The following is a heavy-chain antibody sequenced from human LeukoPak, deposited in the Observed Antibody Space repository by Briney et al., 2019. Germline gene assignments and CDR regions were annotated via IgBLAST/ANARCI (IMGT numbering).Heavy chain of an antibody. CDR1: GGTFSSYA. CDR2: IIPIFGTA. D-gene: IGHD3-10*01. V-gene: IGHV1-69*05. Sequence: SVKVSCKASGGTFSSYAISWVRQAPGQGLEWMGGIIPIFGTANYAQKFQGRVTITTDESTSTAYMELSSLRSEDTAVYYCAIFAMVRGVILTDAFDIWGQGTMVTVSS. CDR3: AIFAMVRGVILTDAFDI. J-gene: IGHJ3*02.